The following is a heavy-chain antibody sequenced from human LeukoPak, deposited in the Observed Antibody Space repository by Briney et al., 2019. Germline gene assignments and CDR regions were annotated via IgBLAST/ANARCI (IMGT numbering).Heavy chain of an antibody. CDR3: ARGDDTTSHYSLFQY. CDR1: GFTLTNYG. Sequence: PGGSLRLSCAASGFTLTNYGMHWVRQAPGKGLEWVAVFWAHGRSQYYSDSVKGRFTTSRDTSRNTVHLQMNSLRAEDTAVYYCARGDDTTSHYSLFQYWGQGTRVTVSS. CDR2: FWAHGRSQ. J-gene: IGHJ4*02. D-gene: IGHD1-26*01. V-gene: IGHV3-33*01.